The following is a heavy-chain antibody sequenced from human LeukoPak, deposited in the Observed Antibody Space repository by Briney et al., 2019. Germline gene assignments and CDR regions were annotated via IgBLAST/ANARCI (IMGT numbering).Heavy chain of an antibody. D-gene: IGHD5-18*01. J-gene: IGHJ5*01. CDR3: ARVGGVQLWFDY. Sequence: GGSLRLSCAGSGFTFSSDSMDWVRQAPGKGLEWGSSISSSSSYIYYADSVKGRFTSSRDNAKNSPYLPMNSLRAEDTAVYYCARVGGVQLWFDYWGQGTLVTVSS. V-gene: IGHV3-21*01. CDR2: ISSSSSYI. CDR1: GFTFSSDS.